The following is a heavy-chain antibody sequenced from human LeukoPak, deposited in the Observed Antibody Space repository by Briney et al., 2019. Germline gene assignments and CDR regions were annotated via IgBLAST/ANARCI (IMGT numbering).Heavy chain of an antibody. CDR1: GFTFSDYA. V-gene: IGHV4-34*08. CDR3: REERRRTSGSYGMYDYYGMDV. CDR2: FIHRGSA. D-gene: IGHD1-26*01. Sequence: PGGSLRLSCTASGFTFSDYAMSWVRQPPGKGLEWIGEFIHRGSANYNPSLKSRVTMSIDTSKNRFSLKLISVTAADTAVYYCREERRRTSGSYGMYDYYGMDVWGQGTTVTVSS. J-gene: IGHJ6*02.